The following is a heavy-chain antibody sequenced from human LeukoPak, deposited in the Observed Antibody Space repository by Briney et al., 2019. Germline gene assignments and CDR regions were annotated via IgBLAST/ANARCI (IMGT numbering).Heavy chain of an antibody. V-gene: IGHV3-53*01. D-gene: IGHD3-22*01. CDR1: GFTVSSNY. J-gene: IGHJ4*02. CDR3: ASLYYYDSSGGFDY. CDR2: IYSGGST. Sequence: GGPLRLSCAASGFTVSSNYMSWVRQAPGKGLEWVSVIYSGGSTYYADSVKGRFTISRDNSKNTLYLQMNSLRAEDTAVYYCASLYYYDSSGGFDYWGQGTLVTVSS.